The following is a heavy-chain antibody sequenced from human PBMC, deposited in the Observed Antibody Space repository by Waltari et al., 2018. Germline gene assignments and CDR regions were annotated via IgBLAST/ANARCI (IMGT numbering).Heavy chain of an antibody. D-gene: IGHD5-12*01. Sequence: QVQLQESGPGLVKPSQTLSLTCTVSGGPIRSGSYHWSWIRQPAGKGLEWIGRIYTSGSTNYNPSLKSRVTISVDTSKNQFSLKLSSVTAADTAVYYCARGGGYVNYWGQGTLVTVSS. CDR2: IYTSGST. J-gene: IGHJ4*02. CDR3: ARGGGYVNY. V-gene: IGHV4-61*02. CDR1: GGPIRSGSYH.